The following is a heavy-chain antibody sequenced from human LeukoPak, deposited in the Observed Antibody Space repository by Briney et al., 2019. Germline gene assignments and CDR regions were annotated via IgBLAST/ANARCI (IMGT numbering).Heavy chain of an antibody. CDR3: ARTGSGNYAINSYYGMDV. J-gene: IGHJ6*02. CDR2: IFSGGST. V-gene: IGHV3-53*01. Sequence: GGSLRLSCATSGLTVSSNYMSWVRQAPGKGLEWVSVIFSGGSTNYADSVKGRFTISRDNSKNTLHLQMNSLRGEDTAVYYCARTGSGNYAINSYYGMDVWGQGTTVTVSS. CDR1: GLTVSSNY. D-gene: IGHD3-10*01.